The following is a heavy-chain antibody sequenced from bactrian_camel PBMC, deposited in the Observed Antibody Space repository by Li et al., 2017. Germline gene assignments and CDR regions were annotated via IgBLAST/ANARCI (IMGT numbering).Heavy chain of an antibody. V-gene: IGHV3S53*01. CDR3: AAQGAGGGPSRDSAY. D-gene: IGHD2*01. Sequence: VQLVESGGGSVQSGGSLTLSCVASGYTYGRLNCMGWFRQAPGKEREFVALLDEHGSTNYADSVKGRFTVTKDNAKNALYLQMNSLKPEDTAMHYCAAQGAGGGPSRDSAYWGQGTQVTVS. CDR1: GYTYGRLNC. J-gene: IGHJ4*01. CDR2: LDEHGST.